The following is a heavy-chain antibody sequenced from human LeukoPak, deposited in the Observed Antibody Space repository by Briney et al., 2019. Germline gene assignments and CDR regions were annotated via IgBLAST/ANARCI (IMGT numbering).Heavy chain of an antibody. Sequence: PGGSLRLSCAASGFTFSDYYMSWIRQAPGKGLEWVSYISSSGSTIYYADSVKGRFTISRDNAKNSLYLQMNSLRAEDTAVYYCARDLVDFWGGPANRKDDYWGQGTLVTVSS. CDR1: GFTFSDYY. V-gene: IGHV3-11*01. J-gene: IGHJ4*02. D-gene: IGHD3-3*01. CDR2: ISSSGSTI. CDR3: ARDLVDFWGGPANRKDDY.